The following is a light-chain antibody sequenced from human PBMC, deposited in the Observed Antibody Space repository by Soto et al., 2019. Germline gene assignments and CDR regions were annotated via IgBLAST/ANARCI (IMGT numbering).Light chain of an antibody. CDR3: QHYNSYSEA. Sequence: IQMTQYYSTLSGSLGARVTITCLASQTISSWLAWYQQKPGKAPKLLIYKASTLKSGVPSRFSGSGSGTEFTLTISSLQPDDFATYYCQHYNSYSEAFGQGTMV. CDR1: QTISSW. J-gene: IGKJ1*01. CDR2: KAS. V-gene: IGKV1-5*03.